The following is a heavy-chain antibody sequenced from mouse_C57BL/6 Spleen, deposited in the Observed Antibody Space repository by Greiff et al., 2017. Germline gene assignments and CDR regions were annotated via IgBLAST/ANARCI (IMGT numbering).Heavy chain of an antibody. J-gene: IGHJ3*01. D-gene: IGHD2-1*01. CDR3: AKDGGNYPSWVAY. CDR2: IWRGGST. CDR1: GFSLTSYG. V-gene: IGHV2-5*01. Sequence: VQLVESGPGLVQPSQSLSITCTVSGFSLTSYGVHWVRQSPGKGLEWLGVIWRGGSTDYNAAFMSRLSITKDNSKSQVFFKMNSLQADDTAIYYCAKDGGNYPSWVAYWGQGTLVTVSA.